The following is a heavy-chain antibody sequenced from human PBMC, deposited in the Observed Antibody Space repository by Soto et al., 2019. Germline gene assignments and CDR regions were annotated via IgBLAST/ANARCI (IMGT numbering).Heavy chain of an antibody. D-gene: IGHD2-15*01. CDR3: VRNGEYSLEY. V-gene: IGHV4-4*02. J-gene: IGHJ4*02. CDR1: GASISSSDW. CDR2: IYRGGST. Sequence: QVQLQESGPGLVKPSGTLSLTCAVSGASISSSDWWSWVRQPPGKGLEWIGEIYRGGSTTYNPSLESRVTISVDRSKNHLSLDLSSVTAADTAVYYCVRNGEYSLEYWGQGTLVTVSS.